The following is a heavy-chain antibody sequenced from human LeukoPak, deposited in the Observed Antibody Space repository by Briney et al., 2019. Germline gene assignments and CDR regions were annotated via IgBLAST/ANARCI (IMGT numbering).Heavy chain of an antibody. CDR2: IYYSGST. D-gene: IGHD1-26*01. CDR3: ATQWELLSYFDY. CDR1: GGSISSYY. V-gene: IGHV4-59*12. Sequence: SETLSLTCTVSGGSISSYYWSWIRQPPGKGLEWIGYIYYSGSTNYNPSLKSRVTISVDTSKNQFSLKLSSVTAADTAVYYCATQWELLSYFDYWGQGTLVTVSS. J-gene: IGHJ4*02.